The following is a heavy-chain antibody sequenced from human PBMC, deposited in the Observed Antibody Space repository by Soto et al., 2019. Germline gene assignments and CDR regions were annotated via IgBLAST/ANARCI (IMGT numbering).Heavy chain of an antibody. CDR3: ARHELWFGESLGWFDP. Sequence: QLQLQESGPGLVKPSETLSLTCTVSGGSISSSSYYWGWIRQPPGKGLEWIGSIYYSGSTYYNPPLKSRVTISVDTSKNQFSLKLSSVTAADTAVYYCARHELWFGESLGWFDPWGQGTLVTVSS. CDR1: GGSISSSSYY. D-gene: IGHD3-10*01. V-gene: IGHV4-39*01. J-gene: IGHJ5*02. CDR2: IYYSGST.